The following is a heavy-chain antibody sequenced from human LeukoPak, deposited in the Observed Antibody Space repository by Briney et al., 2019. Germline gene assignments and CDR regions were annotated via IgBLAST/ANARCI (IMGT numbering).Heavy chain of an antibody. CDR3: VRNQWVEQYWYVDL. D-gene: IGHD1/OR15-1a*01. CDR1: GFTFRNYA. V-gene: IGHV3-23*01. CDR2: INGADTTT. Sequence: GGPLRLSCAASGFTFRNYAMSWVRQAPGKELEWVSGINGADTTTLYADSVKGRFTISRDNSKNALSLQMNSLRAEDTAVYYCVRNQWVEQYWYVDLWGRGTLVTVSS. J-gene: IGHJ2*01.